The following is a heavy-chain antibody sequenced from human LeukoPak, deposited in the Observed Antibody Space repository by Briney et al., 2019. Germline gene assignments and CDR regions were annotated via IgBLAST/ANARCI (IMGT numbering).Heavy chain of an antibody. CDR1: GFTFSSYS. J-gene: IGHJ5*02. Sequence: PGGSLRLSCAASGFTFSSYSMNWVRQAPGKGLEWVPSISSSSSYIYYADSVKGRFTISRDNAKNSLYLQMNSLRAEDTAVYYCARDRCSGGSCYYWFDPWGQGTLVTVSS. CDR2: ISSSSSYI. V-gene: IGHV3-21*01. CDR3: ARDRCSGGSCYYWFDP. D-gene: IGHD2-15*01.